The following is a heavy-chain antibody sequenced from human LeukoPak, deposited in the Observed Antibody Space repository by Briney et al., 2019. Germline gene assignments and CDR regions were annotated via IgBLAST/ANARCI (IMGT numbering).Heavy chain of an antibody. V-gene: IGHV1-18*01. D-gene: IGHD2-2*01. Sequence: ASVKVSCKASGYTFTSYGISWVRQAPGQGLEWMGWISAYNGNTSYAQKLQGRVTMTTDTSTSTAYMELRSLRSDDTAVYYCARTELLYNWFDPWGQGTLVTVSS. CDR1: GYTFTSYG. CDR2: ISAYNGNT. CDR3: ARTELLYNWFDP. J-gene: IGHJ5*02.